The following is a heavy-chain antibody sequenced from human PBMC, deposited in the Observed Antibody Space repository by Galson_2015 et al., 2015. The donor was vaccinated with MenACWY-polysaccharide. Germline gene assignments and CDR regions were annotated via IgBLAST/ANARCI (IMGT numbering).Heavy chain of an antibody. CDR1: GYTFTSYD. D-gene: IGHD1-26*01. Sequence: SVKVSCKASGYTFTSYDINWVRQASGQGLEWMGWMSPNSGNTGYAQKFQGRVTMTTNTSITTAYMDLNSLTSEDAAVYYCARVRRSTSCCRELRTCEDTFDIWGQGTMVTVSS. CDR2: MSPNSGNT. V-gene: IGHV1-8*01. J-gene: IGHJ3*02. CDR3: ARVRRSTSCCRELRTCEDTFDI.